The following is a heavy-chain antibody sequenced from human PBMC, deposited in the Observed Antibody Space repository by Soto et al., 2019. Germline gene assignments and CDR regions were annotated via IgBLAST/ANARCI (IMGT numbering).Heavy chain of an antibody. D-gene: IGHD6-13*01. CDR3: ARGVTAAGTLYYYGMDV. J-gene: IGHJ6*02. CDR2: IIPIFGTA. V-gene: IGHV1-69*06. Sequence: QVQLVQSGAEVKKPGSSVKVSCKASGGTFSSYAISWVRQAPGQGLEWMGGIIPIFGTANYAQKFQGRVTITADKSTSTAYMELSSLRSEDMAGYYCARGVTAAGTLYYYGMDVRGQGTTVTVSS. CDR1: GGTFSSYA.